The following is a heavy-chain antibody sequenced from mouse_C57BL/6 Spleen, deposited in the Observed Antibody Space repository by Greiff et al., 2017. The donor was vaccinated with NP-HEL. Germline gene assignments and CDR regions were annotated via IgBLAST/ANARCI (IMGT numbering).Heavy chain of an antibody. Sequence: QVQLKQPGAELVRPGSSVKLSCKASGYTFTSYWMDWVKQMPGQGLEWIGNIYPSDSETHYNQKFKDKATLTVDKSSSTAYMQLSSLTSEDSAVYYCARSGYGNHFAYWGQGTLVTVSA. V-gene: IGHV1-61*01. D-gene: IGHD2-1*01. CDR3: ARSGYGNHFAY. CDR2: IYPSDSET. CDR1: GYTFTSYW. J-gene: IGHJ3*01.